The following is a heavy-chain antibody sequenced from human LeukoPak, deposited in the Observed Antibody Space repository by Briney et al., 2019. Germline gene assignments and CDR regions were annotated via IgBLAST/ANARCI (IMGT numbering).Heavy chain of an antibody. D-gene: IGHD3-22*01. CDR2: IVVGSGNT. V-gene: IGHV1-58*02. J-gene: IGHJ3*02. CDR3: AARKHYYDSSGYPVHAFDI. CDR1: GFTFTSSA. Sequence: EASVKVSCKASGFTFTSSAIQWVRQARGQRLEWIGWIVVGSGNTNYAQKFQERVTITRDMSTSTAYMELSSLRSEDTAVYYCAARKHYYDSSGYPVHAFDIWGQGTMVTVSS.